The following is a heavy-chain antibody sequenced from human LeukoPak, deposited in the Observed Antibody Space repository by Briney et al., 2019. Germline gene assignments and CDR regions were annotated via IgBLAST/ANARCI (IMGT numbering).Heavy chain of an antibody. J-gene: IGHJ4*02. V-gene: IGHV3-21*04. Sequence: GGSLRLSCAASGFTFATYSMNWVRQAPGKGLEWVSAISSSSGYMYYADSVRGRFTISRDNAKNSVYLQMNSLRAEDTAVYYCARPLDSSGYPIDHWGQGALVTLSS. D-gene: IGHD3-22*01. CDR3: ARPLDSSGYPIDH. CDR1: GFTFATYS. CDR2: ISSSSGYM.